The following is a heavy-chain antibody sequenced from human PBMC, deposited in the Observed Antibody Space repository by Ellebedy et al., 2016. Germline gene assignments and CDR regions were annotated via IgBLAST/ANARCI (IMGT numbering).Heavy chain of an antibody. V-gene: IGHV5-51*01. Sequence: GESLKISCNGSGYSFTSYWIGWVRQMPGKGLEWMGIIYPGDSDTRYSPSFQGQVTISADKSISTAYLQWSSLKASDTAMYYCATRGYSGYEAYDAFDIWGQGTMVTVSS. D-gene: IGHD5-12*01. CDR1: GYSFTSYW. J-gene: IGHJ3*02. CDR2: IYPGDSDT. CDR3: ATRGYSGYEAYDAFDI.